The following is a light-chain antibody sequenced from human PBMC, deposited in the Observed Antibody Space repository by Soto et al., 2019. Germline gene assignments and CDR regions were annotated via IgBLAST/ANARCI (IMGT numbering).Light chain of an antibody. CDR2: DVT. V-gene: IGLV2-14*03. Sequence: QSVLTQPASVSDSPGQSITISCTGTSSDVGGSNFVSWYQQHPGKPPKLIIYDVTNRPSGVSNRFSGSKSGSTASLIISRLQTEDEADYYCVSYTPSPIYVFGSGNRSPS. CDR3: VSYTPSPIYV. J-gene: IGLJ1*01. CDR1: SSDVGGSNF.